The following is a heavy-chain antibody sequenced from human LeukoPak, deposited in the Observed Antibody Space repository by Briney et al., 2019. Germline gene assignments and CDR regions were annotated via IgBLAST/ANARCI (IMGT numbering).Heavy chain of an antibody. Sequence: ASVKVSCKASGYTFTSYAMNWVRQATGQGLEWMGWMNPNSGNTGYAQKFQGRVTMTRNTSISTAYMELSSLRSEDTAVYYCARVRSIAGGYYYYGMDVWGQGTTVTVSS. CDR1: GYTFTSYA. CDR2: MNPNSGNT. J-gene: IGHJ6*02. D-gene: IGHD6-6*01. V-gene: IGHV1-8*02. CDR3: ARVRSIAGGYYYYGMDV.